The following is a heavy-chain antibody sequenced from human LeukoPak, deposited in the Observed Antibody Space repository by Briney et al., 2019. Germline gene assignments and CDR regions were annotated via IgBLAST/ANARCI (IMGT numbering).Heavy chain of an antibody. Sequence: SETLSLTCTVSGGSISSYYWSWIRQPPGKGLEWIGYIYYSGSTNYNPSLKSRVTISLDTSKNQFSLKLSSVTAADTAVYYCARDLHYYVAMDVWGQGTTVTVSS. CDR3: ARDLHYYVAMDV. CDR1: GGSISSYY. CDR2: IYYSGST. D-gene: IGHD3-10*02. J-gene: IGHJ6*02. V-gene: IGHV4-59*01.